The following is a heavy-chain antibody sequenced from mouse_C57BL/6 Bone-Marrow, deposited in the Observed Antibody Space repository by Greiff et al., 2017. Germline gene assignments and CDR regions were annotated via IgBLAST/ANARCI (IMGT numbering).Heavy chain of an antibody. J-gene: IGHJ2*01. CDR1: GYTFTSYC. V-gene: IGHV1-5*01. Sequence: VQLQQSGTVLARPGASVKMSCKTSGYTFTSYCMHWVKQRPGQGLEWIGAIYPGNSDTSYNQKFKGKAKLTAVTSARTAYMELSSLTNEDSAVYYCTRSHVVTGYYFDYWGQGTTLTVSS. CDR2: IYPGNSDT. CDR3: TRSHVVTGYYFDY. D-gene: IGHD4-1*01.